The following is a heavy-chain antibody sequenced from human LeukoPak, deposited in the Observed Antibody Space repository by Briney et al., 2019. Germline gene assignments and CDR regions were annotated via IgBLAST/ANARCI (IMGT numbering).Heavy chain of an antibody. D-gene: IGHD2-15*01. Sequence: GGSLRLSCAVSGLTFTIHSMHWVRQAPGKGLGWVAVISYDGTYKYYEESVKGRFTISRDNSKNTLYLQMNSLRAEDTAVNYCARGGIVVVVAATCFDYWGQGTLVTVSS. CDR1: GLTFTIHS. J-gene: IGHJ4*02. CDR2: ISYDGTYK. CDR3: ARGGIVVVVAATCFDY. V-gene: IGHV3-30*03.